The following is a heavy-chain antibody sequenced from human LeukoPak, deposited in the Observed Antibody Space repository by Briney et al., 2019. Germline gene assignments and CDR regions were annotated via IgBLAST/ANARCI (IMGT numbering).Heavy chain of an antibody. V-gene: IGHV5-51*01. CDR1: GYNFTNYW. D-gene: IGHD5-12*01. Sequence: GESLKISCKGSGYNFTNYWITWVRQMPGKGLEWLGIVYPTNSETRYSPSFQGQVTISADKSITTAYLQWSSLEASDTAIYYCARARYSASDTQGFDFWGQGTLVTVSS. CDR3: ARARYSASDTQGFDF. J-gene: IGHJ4*02. CDR2: VYPTNSET.